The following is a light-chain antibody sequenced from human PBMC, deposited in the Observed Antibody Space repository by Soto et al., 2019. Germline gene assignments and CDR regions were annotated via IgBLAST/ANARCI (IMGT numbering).Light chain of an antibody. V-gene: IGKV3-11*01. Sequence: EIVLTQSPATLSLSPGERATLSCRASQSVSSYLAWYQQKPGQAPRLLIYDASNRATGIPARFSGSGSGTDFTLTISSLGPEDFAFYYCQQRSNWPPRFTFGPGTKVDIK. CDR2: DAS. J-gene: IGKJ3*01. CDR3: QQRSNWPPRFT. CDR1: QSVSSY.